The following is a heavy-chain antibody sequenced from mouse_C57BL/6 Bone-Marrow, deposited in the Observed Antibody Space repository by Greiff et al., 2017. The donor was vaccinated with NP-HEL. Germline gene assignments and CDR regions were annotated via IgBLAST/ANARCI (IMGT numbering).Heavy chain of an antibody. CDR1: GFTFSSYG. D-gene: IGHD1-1*02. Sequence: EVKLVESGGDLVKPGGSLKLSSAASGFTFSSYGMSWVRQTPDKRLEWVATISSGGSYTYYPDSVKGRFTISRDNAKNTLYLQMSSLKSEDTAMYYCARRTIRYFDVWGTGTTVTVSS. V-gene: IGHV5-6*02. CDR2: ISSGGSYT. J-gene: IGHJ1*03. CDR3: ARRTIRYFDV.